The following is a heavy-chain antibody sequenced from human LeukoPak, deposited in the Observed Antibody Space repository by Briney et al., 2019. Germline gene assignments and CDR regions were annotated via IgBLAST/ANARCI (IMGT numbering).Heavy chain of an antibody. J-gene: IGHJ5*02. CDR1: GFTFSSYS. D-gene: IGHD3-16*01. CDR2: IKQDGSEK. V-gene: IGHV3-7*03. CDR3: AKDAQPRSRWFDP. Sequence: GGSLRLSCAASGFTFSSYSMIWVRQAPGKGLEWVANIKQDGSEKYYVDSVKGRFTISRDNAKNSLYLQMNTLRAEDTAMYYCAKDAQPRSRWFDPWGQGTLVTVSS.